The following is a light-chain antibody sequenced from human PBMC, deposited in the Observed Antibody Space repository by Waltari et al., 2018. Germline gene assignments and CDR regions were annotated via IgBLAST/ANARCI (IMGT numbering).Light chain of an antibody. J-gene: IGKJ4*01. CDR1: QSISSY. Sequence: DIQTTQSPSSLSASVRDSVTITCRASQSISSYLNWYQQKPGKAPKLLIYAASSLQSGVPSRFSGSGSGTDFTLTISSLQPEDFATYYCQQSYSTPLTFGGGTKVEIK. CDR2: AAS. CDR3: QQSYSTPLT. V-gene: IGKV1-39*01.